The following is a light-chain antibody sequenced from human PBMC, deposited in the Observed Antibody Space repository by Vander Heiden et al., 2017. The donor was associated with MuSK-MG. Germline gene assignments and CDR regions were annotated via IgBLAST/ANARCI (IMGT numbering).Light chain of an antibody. CDR2: AAS. J-gene: IGKJ1*01. CDR3: QQSYSTPRT. CDR1: QSISSY. Sequence: DIQMTQSPSSLSASVGDRVTITCRASQSISSYLNWYQQKPGKAPKLLIYAASSLQSGGPSRFSGSGSGTDCTLTISSLQPEDFATYYCQQSYSTPRTFGQGTKVEIK. V-gene: IGKV1-39*01.